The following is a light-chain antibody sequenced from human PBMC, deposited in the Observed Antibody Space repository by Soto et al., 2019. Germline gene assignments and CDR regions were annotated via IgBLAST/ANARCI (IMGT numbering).Light chain of an antibody. V-gene: IGKV1-9*01. CDR1: QGISSY. CDR2: TAS. J-gene: IGKJ5*01. CDR3: QQRNSYPIT. Sequence: DIELTQSPSFLSASVGDSVTITCRASQGISSYLAWYQQKTGKPPNLLIHTASTLPSGVPSRFSGSGSGTEFTLPISRLQPEDFETYYCQQRNSYPITFGQGTRLEIK.